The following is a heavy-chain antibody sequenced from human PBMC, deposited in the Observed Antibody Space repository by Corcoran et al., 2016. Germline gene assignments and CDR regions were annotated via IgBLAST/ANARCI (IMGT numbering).Heavy chain of an antibody. D-gene: IGHD3-3*01. J-gene: IGHJ4*02. Sequence: QVQLVQSGAEVKKPGASVKVSCKASGYTFTGYYMHWVRQAPGQGLEWMGWINPNSGGPNYAQKFQGRITMNRDTSISTAYMEVSRLTSDDTAVYYCARTSYNFWSGYSFGYWGQGALVTVSS. CDR2: INPNSGGP. CDR3: ARTSYNFWSGYSFGY. CDR1: GYTFTGYY. V-gene: IGHV1-2*02.